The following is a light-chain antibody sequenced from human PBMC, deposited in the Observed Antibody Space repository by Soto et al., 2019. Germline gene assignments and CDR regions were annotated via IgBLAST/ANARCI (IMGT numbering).Light chain of an antibody. CDR3: QQRNVWPPIT. Sequence: EIVLTQSPGTLSLSPGERVTLSCRASQSISDKSAWYQQKPGQAPRLLMFGASTRATGIPARFSGSGSGTDFTLTINSLEPEDFAVYYCQQRNVWPPITFGQGTRLEIK. J-gene: IGKJ5*01. CDR1: QSISDK. CDR2: GAS. V-gene: IGKV3-11*01.